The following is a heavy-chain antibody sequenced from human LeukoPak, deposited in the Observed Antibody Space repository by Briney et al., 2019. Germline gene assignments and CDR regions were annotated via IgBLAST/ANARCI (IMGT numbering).Heavy chain of an antibody. D-gene: IGHD2-15*01. Sequence: PGGSLRLSCAASGFTFRSYWMHWVRQAPGKGLVWVSRINSDESSTSYADSVKGRFTISRDNAKNTLYLQMNSLRAEDTAVYYCARDLWYCSGGSCYSRSFDYWGQGTLVTVSS. V-gene: IGHV3-74*01. J-gene: IGHJ4*02. CDR3: ARDLWYCSGGSCYSRSFDY. CDR1: GFTFRSYW. CDR2: INSDESST.